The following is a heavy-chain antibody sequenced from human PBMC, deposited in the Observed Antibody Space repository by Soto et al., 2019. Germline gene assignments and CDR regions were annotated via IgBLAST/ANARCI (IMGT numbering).Heavy chain of an antibody. V-gene: IGHV4-39*02. D-gene: IGHD6-19*01. CDR2: IYYSGST. J-gene: IGHJ4*02. CDR1: GGSISSSSYY. Sequence: LSLICTVSGGSISSSSYYWGWIRQPPGKGLEWIGSIYYSGSTYYNPSLKSRVTISVDTSKNQFSLKLSSVTAADTAVYYCAREEIAVAGPKYYFDYWGQGTLVTVSS. CDR3: AREEIAVAGPKYYFDY.